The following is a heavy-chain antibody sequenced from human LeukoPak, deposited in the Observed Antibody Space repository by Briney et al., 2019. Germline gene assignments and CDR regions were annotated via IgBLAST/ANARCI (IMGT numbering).Heavy chain of an antibody. CDR2: IYYSGST. CDR3: ARLSGYSYYFDY. V-gene: IGHV4-39*01. CDR1: GGSISGSSYY. Sequence: SETLSLTCTVSGGSISGSSYYWGWIRQPPGKGLEWIGSIYYSGSTYYNPSLKSRVTISVDTSKNQFSLKLSSVTAADTAVYYCARLSGYSYYFDYWGQGTLVTVSS. J-gene: IGHJ4*02. D-gene: IGHD3-22*01.